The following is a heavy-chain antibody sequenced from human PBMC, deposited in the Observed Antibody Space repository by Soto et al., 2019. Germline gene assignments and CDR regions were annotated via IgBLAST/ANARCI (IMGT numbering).Heavy chain of an antibody. J-gene: IGHJ4*02. D-gene: IGHD7-27*01. V-gene: IGHV4-59*11. CDR2: IYYNGNT. CDR3: ANWYSEY. Sequence: QVQLQESGPGLVKPSETLSLTCTVSGGSISNHYWSWIRQPPGKGLEWIGYIYYNGNTNYNPSLKSRVTMSVDTSKNQISLKLSSVTAADTAVYVRANWYSEYWGQGTLVTVSS. CDR1: GGSISNHY.